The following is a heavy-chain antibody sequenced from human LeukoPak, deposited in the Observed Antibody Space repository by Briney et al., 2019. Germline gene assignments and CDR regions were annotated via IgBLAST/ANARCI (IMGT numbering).Heavy chain of an antibody. D-gene: IGHD1-26*01. CDR2: ISANAGGT. Sequence: GGSLRLSCSASGFTFSTYALHWVRQAPGKGLEYVSTISANAGGTYYADSVKGRFIISRDNSENTLYLQMTSLRAEDTAVYYCVKAVSGSYYTGTPFVYWGQGTLVTVSS. J-gene: IGHJ4*02. V-gene: IGHV3-64D*09. CDR3: VKAVSGSYYTGTPFVY. CDR1: GFTFSTYA.